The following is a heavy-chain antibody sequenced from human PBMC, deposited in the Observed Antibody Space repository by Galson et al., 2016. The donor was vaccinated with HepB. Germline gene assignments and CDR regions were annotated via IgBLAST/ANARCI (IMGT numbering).Heavy chain of an antibody. CDR1: GFTFSNYV. V-gene: IGHV3-23*01. Sequence: SLSCAASGFTFSNYVMTWVRQAPGKGLEWVSAISVSGDRTYYADSLKGRFTISRDNSKNTLYLEMNSLRAEDTAVYYCAKDSSAYGWYFDYWGQGTLVTVSS. D-gene: IGHD3-22*01. CDR3: AKDSSAYGWYFDY. CDR2: ISVSGDRT. J-gene: IGHJ4*02.